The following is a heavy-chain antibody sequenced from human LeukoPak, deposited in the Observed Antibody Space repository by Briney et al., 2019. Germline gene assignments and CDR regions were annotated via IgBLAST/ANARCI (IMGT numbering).Heavy chain of an antibody. J-gene: IGHJ4*02. CDR1: GFTFSTYA. CDR2: MSASGGST. CDR3: TKALKD. Sequence: PGGSLRLSCAASGFTFSTYAMSWVRQAAGKGLEWVSRMSASGGSTNYADSVKGRFTISRDNSKNKVYLQLNSLRVEDTAIYYCTKALKDWGQGTLVTVSS. V-gene: IGHV3-23*01.